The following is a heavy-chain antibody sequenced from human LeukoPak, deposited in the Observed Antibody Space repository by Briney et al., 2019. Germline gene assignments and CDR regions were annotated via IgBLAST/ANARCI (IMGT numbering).Heavy chain of an antibody. Sequence: PSETLSLTCTVSGGSISSSSYYWGWIRQPPGKGLGWIGSIYYSGSTYYNPSLKSRVTISVDTSKNQFSLKLSSVTAADTAVYYCARLDSYCSGGSCYPYNWFDPWGQGTLVTVSS. D-gene: IGHD2-15*01. V-gene: IGHV4-39*01. CDR1: GGSISSSSYY. CDR2: IYYSGST. CDR3: ARLDSYCSGGSCYPYNWFDP. J-gene: IGHJ5*02.